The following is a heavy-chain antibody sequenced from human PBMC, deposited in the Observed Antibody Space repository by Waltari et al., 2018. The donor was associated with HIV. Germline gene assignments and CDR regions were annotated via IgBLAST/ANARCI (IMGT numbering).Heavy chain of an antibody. D-gene: IGHD5-12*01. J-gene: IGHJ4*02. V-gene: IGHV1-2*02. CDR3: ARGRDGYEYYFDY. CDR2: INPNSGGT. CDR1: GYTFTGYY. Sequence: GASVKVSCKASGYTFTGYYMHWVRQAPGQGLEWMGWINPNSGGTNYAQKFQGRVTMTRDTSISTAYMELSRLRSDDTAVYYCARGRDGYEYYFDYWGQGTLVTVSS.